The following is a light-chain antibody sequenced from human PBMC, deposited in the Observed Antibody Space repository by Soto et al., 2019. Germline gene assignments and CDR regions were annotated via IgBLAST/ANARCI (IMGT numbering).Light chain of an antibody. CDR2: RAS. Sequence: MRQAPGAVSVSAGKRATLSCRASQSVTSNVAWYQQKPGQAPRLLIYRASARATGVPARFSGSGSGTEFTLTISSLQSEDFGIYYCQQYDYWWTFGQGTKVDIK. V-gene: IGKV3-15*01. CDR1: QSVTSN. J-gene: IGKJ1*01. CDR3: QQYDYWWT.